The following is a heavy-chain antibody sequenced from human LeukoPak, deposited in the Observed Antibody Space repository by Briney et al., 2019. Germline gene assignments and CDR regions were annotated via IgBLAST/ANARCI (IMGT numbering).Heavy chain of an antibody. V-gene: IGHV1-69*04. CDR2: IIPILGIA. D-gene: IGHD2-15*01. CDR3: ARVVLRCSGGSCDVESIPFDP. CDR1: GGTFSSYA. J-gene: IGHJ5*02. Sequence: SVKVSCKASGGTFSSYAISWVRQAPGQGLEWMGRIIPILGIANYAQKFQGRVTITADKSTSTAYMELSSLRSEDTAVYYCARVVLRCSGGSCDVESIPFDPWGQGTLVTVSS.